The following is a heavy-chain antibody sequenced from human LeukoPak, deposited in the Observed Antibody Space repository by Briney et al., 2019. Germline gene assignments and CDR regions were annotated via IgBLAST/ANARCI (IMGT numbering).Heavy chain of an antibody. J-gene: IGHJ6*03. V-gene: IGHV3-7*01. Sequence: GGSLRLSCAASGFTFSSYWMGWVRQAPGKGLEWVANIKQDGSEKYYVDSVKGRFTISRDNAKNSLYLQMNSLRAEDTAVYYCERCGYSHGYGWGGGYYYYYMDVWGKGTTVTVSS. CDR2: IKQDGSEK. CDR1: GFTFSSYW. D-gene: IGHD5-18*01. CDR3: ERCGYSHGYGWGGGYYYYYMDV.